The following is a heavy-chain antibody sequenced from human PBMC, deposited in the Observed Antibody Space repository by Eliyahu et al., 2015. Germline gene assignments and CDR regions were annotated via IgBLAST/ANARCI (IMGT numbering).Heavy chain of an antibody. CDR2: IKNSDHDRTT. Sequence: EVRLVESGGGLVKPGESLRVXCAAXGXDXXXAWMSWVRQAPGKGLEWVGRIKNSDHDRTTDYAAPVQGRFTISRDDSKDTLYLQMNSLKTEDTAMYYCATDDYDDRRGGHASDAFDMWGQGTMVTVSS. J-gene: IGHJ3*02. V-gene: IGHV3-15*01. CDR3: ATDDYDDRRGGHASDAFDM. D-gene: IGHD4-17*01. CDR1: GXDXXXAW.